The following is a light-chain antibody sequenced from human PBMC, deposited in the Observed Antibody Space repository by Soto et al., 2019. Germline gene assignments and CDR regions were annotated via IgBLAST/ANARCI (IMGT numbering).Light chain of an antibody. J-gene: IGKJ1*01. V-gene: IGKV3-20*01. CDR2: GAF. Sequence: EIVLTQSPGTLSLSPGERATLSCRSSQSITSGYFAWYQQKPGQPPRLIIYGAFNRATGIPDRFRGSGSGADFTLTLSSLEPEDFGVYFCHEYRASPPSWTFGQGTKVEIK. CDR3: HEYRASPPSWT. CDR1: QSITSGY.